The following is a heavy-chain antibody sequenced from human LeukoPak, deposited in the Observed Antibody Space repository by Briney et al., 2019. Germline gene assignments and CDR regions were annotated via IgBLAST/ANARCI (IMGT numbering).Heavy chain of an antibody. CDR3: AREWLLCMDV. CDR1: GFTFSSYE. CDR2: ISSSGSTI. V-gene: IGHV3-48*03. D-gene: IGHD6-19*01. Sequence: PGGSLRLSCAASGFTFSSYEMNWVRQAPGKGLEWASYISSSGSTIYYADSVKGRFTISRDNAKNSLYLQMNSLRAEDTAVYYCAREWLLCMDVWGQGTTVTVSS. J-gene: IGHJ6*02.